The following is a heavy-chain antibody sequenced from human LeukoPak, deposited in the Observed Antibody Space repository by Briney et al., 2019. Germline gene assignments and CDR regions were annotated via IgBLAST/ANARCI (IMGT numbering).Heavy chain of an antibody. J-gene: IGHJ6*02. V-gene: IGHV4-59*08. D-gene: IGHD3-10*01. Sequence: KPSETLSLTCTVSGGSISSYYWSWIRQPPGKGLEWIGYIYYSGSTNYNPSLKSRVTISVDTSKNQFSLKLSSVTAADTAVYYCARLIKDPDYYGMDVWGQGTTVTVSS. CDR2: IYYSGST. CDR3: ARLIKDPDYYGMDV. CDR1: GGSISSYY.